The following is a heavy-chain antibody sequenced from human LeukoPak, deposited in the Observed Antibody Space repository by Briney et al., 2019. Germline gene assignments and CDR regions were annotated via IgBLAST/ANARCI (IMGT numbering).Heavy chain of an antibody. CDR3: ARDGSYYDRSGPPYYFDY. D-gene: IGHD3-22*01. V-gene: IGHV4-4*07. J-gene: IGHJ4*02. CDR2: MYISGST. CDR1: GGSISNYY. Sequence: PSETLSLTCTVSGGSISNYYWSWIRQPAGKGLEWIGRMYISGSTHYNLSLKSRVTMSADTSKNQFSLKLGSVTAADTAVYYCARDGSYYDRSGPPYYFDYWGQGTLVTVSS.